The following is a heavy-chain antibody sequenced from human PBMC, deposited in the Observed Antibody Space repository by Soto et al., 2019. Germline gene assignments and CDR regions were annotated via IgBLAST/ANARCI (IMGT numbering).Heavy chain of an antibody. Sequence: QVQLVQSGAEVKKPGASVKVSCKASGYTFTSYGTSWVRQAPGQGLEWMGWISAYNGNTNYAQKLQGRVTITTDTSASTAYMELRSLRSDDTAVYYCARERKMAAGVYYYSYGRRVWVQGTTVTVSS. CDR1: GYTFTSYG. CDR2: ISAYNGNT. CDR3: ARERKMAAGVYYYSYGRRV. V-gene: IGHV1-18*01. D-gene: IGHD6-19*01. J-gene: IGHJ6*02.